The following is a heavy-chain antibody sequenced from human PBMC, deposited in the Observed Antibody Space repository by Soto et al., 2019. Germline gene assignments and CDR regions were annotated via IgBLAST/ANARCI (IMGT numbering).Heavy chain of an antibody. CDR1: GGSISSYY. J-gene: IGHJ4*02. Sequence: PSETLSLTCTASGGSISSYYWSWIRQPPGKGLEWIGYIYYSGSTNYNPSLKSRVTISVDTSKNQFSLKLSSVTAADTAVYYCARLGERGYSYVTYYFDYWGQGTLVTVSS. V-gene: IGHV4-59*01. CDR3: ARLGERGYSYVTYYFDY. CDR2: IYYSGST. D-gene: IGHD5-18*01.